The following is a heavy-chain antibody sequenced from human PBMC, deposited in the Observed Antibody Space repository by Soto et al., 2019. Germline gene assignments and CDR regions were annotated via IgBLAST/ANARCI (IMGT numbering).Heavy chain of an antibody. V-gene: IGHV4-34*01. J-gene: IGHJ1*01. Sequence: QVQLQQWGAGLLKPSETLSLTCAVYGGSFSGYYWSWIRQPPGKGLQWIGEINHRGNTNYNPSLKSRVTISADMSTNQFSLRLTSVTAADTPAYYSARVAIDRRDFQDWGQGTLVTVSS. CDR3: ARVAIDRRDFQD. D-gene: IGHD3-22*01. CDR2: INHRGNT. CDR1: GGSFSGYY.